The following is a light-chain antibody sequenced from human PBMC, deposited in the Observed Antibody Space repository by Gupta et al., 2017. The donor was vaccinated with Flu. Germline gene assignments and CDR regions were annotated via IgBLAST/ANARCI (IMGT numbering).Light chain of an antibody. CDR1: SSDIGAGYD. J-gene: IGLJ3*02. CDR3: QSYDSRLSGSV. Sequence: QSALTQPPSVSGAPGQRLPISCTGSSSDIGAGYDVHWYQQVPGTAPKLLIYGNTNRPSGVPDRFSGSKSGTSASLAITGLQAEDEADYYCQSYDSRLSGSVFGGGTKVTVL. CDR2: GNT. V-gene: IGLV1-40*01.